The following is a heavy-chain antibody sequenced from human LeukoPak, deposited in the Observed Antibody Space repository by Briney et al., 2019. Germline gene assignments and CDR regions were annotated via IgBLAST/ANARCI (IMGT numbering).Heavy chain of an antibody. J-gene: IGHJ4*02. Sequence: GGSLRLSCAASGFSFSTYAMNWVRQAPGKGLDWVSGISSGGDSTYFADSVKGRFTISRDNSKNTVSLYMNSLRAEDTAVYYCAKVAPLGSSWYAFNYWGQGTLVTVSS. CDR2: ISSGGDST. V-gene: IGHV3-23*01. CDR3: AKVAPLGSSWYAFNY. D-gene: IGHD6-13*01. CDR1: GFSFSTYA.